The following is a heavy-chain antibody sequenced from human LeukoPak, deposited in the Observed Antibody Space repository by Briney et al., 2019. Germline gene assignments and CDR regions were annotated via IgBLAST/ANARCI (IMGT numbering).Heavy chain of an antibody. CDR2: IYHSGST. V-gene: IGHV4-38-2*02. CDR3: ARGPRDYYGSGSYYKGWFDP. CDR1: GYSISNGYY. J-gene: IGHJ5*02. D-gene: IGHD3-10*01. Sequence: SETLSLTCTVSGYSISNGYYWGWIRQPPGKGLEWIGSIYHSGSTYYNPSLKSRVTISVDTSKNQFSLKLSSVTAADTAVYYCARGPRDYYGSGSYYKGWFDPWGQGTLVTVSS.